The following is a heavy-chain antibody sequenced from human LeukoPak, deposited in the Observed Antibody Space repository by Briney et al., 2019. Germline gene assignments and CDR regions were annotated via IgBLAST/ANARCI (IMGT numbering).Heavy chain of an antibody. CDR1: GGSISSYY. V-gene: IGHV4-4*09. Sequence: SETLSLTCTVSGGSISSYYWSWIRQPPGKGLEWIGYIYTSGSTNYNPSLKSRVTISVDTSKNQFSLKLSSVTAADTAVYYCARRRKVRGVIIDWGQGTLVTVSS. CDR2: IYTSGST. D-gene: IGHD3-10*01. CDR3: ARRRKVRGVIID. J-gene: IGHJ4*02.